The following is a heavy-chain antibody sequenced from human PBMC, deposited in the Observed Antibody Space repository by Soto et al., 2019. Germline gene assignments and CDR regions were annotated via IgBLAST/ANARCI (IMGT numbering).Heavy chain of an antibody. J-gene: IGHJ5*02. CDR1: GFTFSSYG. CDR2: IWYDGSNK. Sequence: PGGSLRLSCAASGFTFSSYGMHWVRQAPGKGLEWVAVIWYDGSNKYYADSVKGRFTISRDNSKNTLYLQMNSLRAEDTAVYYCARDGIAVATKTTPNWFDPWGQGTLVTVSS. D-gene: IGHD6-19*01. V-gene: IGHV3-33*01. CDR3: ARDGIAVATKTTPNWFDP.